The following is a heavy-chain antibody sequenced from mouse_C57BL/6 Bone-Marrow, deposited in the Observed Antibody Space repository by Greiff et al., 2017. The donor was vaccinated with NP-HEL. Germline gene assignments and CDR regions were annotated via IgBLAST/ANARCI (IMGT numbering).Heavy chain of an antibody. J-gene: IGHJ1*03. D-gene: IGHD5-1*01. CDR2: IDPENGDT. Sequence: EVQLVESGAELVRPGASVKLSCTASGFNIKDDYMHWVNQRPEQGLEWIGWIDPENGDTEYASKFQGKATITADTSSNTAYLQLSSLTSEDTAVYYCMGSSTFDVWGTGTTVTVSS. V-gene: IGHV14-4*01. CDR3: MGSSTFDV. CDR1: GFNIKDDY.